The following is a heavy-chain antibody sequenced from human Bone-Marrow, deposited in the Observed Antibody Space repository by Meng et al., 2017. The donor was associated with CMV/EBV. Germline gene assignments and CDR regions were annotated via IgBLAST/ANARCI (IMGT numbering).Heavy chain of an antibody. J-gene: IGHJ5*02. CDR2: INPNSGGT. D-gene: IGHD2-2*01. CDR1: VSTFTDYY. Sequence: ASVKVSCKVSVSTFTDYYMHWVRQAPGQGLEWMGWINPNSGGTNYAQKFQGRVTMIRDTSISTAYMELSRLRSEDTAVYYCARDGCSSTSCYYTSYNWFDPWGQGPLVTVSS. V-gene: IGHV1-2*02. CDR3: ARDGCSSTSCYYTSYNWFDP.